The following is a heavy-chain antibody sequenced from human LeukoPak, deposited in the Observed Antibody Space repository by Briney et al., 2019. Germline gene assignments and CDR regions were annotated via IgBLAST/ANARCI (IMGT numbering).Heavy chain of an antibody. CDR2: ISGSGGST. CDR1: GFTFSSHA. V-gene: IGHV3-23*01. CDR3: AKHVPAAIRDGMDV. D-gene: IGHD2-2*01. J-gene: IGHJ6*02. Sequence: TGGSLRLSCAASGFTFSSHAMSWVRQAPGKGLEWVSAISGSGGSTYYADSVKGRFTISRDNSKNTLYLQMNSLRAEDTAVYYCAKHVPAAIRDGMDVWGQGTTVTVSS.